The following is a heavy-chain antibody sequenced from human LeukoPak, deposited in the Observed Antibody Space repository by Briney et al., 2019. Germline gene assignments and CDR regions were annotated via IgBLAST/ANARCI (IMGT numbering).Heavy chain of an antibody. CDR3: ARRAFSSGYYYFDY. CDR1: GGSISSYY. D-gene: IGHD3-22*01. Sequence: SETLSLTCTVSGGSISSYYWSWIRQPPGKGLEWIGCIYYSGSTNYNPSLKSRVTISVDTSKNQFSLKLSSVTAADTAVYYCARRAFSSGYYYFDYWGQGTLVTVSS. J-gene: IGHJ4*02. CDR2: IYYSGST. V-gene: IGHV4-59*08.